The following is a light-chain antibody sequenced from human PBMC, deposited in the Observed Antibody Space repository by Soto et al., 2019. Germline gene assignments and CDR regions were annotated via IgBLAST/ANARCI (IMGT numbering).Light chain of an antibody. CDR3: FSYAGTSTFVV. CDR2: EVS. V-gene: IGLV2-23*02. J-gene: IGLJ2*01. Sequence: QSALTQPASVSGSPGQSITISCTGTSSDVGNYNLVSWYQQHPGKAPKLMIYEVSKRPSGVSNRFSGSKSGNTASLTISGLPAEDEADYYCFSYAGTSTFVVFGGGTKLTVL. CDR1: SSDVGNYNL.